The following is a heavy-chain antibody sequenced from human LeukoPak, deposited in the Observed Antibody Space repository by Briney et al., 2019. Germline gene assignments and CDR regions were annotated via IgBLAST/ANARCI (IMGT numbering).Heavy chain of an antibody. CDR3: ALAPNSNWFDF. D-gene: IGHD2-8*01. Sequence: PSETLSLTCSVSGDSISNFYWIWIRQPPGKRLEWIGNIHYSGNSNYNPSLQSRVTMSIDTSRNQLFLKLASVTAADTAVYYCALAPNSNWFDFWGQGTLVTVSS. V-gene: IGHV4-59*08. CDR2: IHYSGNS. CDR1: GDSISNFY. J-gene: IGHJ5*01.